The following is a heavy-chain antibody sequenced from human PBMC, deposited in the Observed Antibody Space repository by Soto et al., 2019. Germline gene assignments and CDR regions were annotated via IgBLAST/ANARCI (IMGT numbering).Heavy chain of an antibody. J-gene: IGHJ4*02. Sequence: QVQLRESGPGLMKPSETLSLTCSVSGASFFNGGYYWAWIRQSPGKGLEWFGSMLYGGGTYYKPSLQSRVTISLDMSRDQFSLRLNSVTATDTAIYYCTRHAPYDGFDYWGQGILVSVSS. CDR1: GASFFNGGYY. CDR2: MLYGGGT. D-gene: IGHD3-3*01. CDR3: TRHAPYDGFDY. V-gene: IGHV4-39*01.